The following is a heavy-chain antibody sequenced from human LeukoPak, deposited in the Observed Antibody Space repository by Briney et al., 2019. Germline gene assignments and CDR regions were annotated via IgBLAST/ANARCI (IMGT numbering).Heavy chain of an antibody. CDR2: ISYDGSNK. V-gene: IGHV3-30-3*01. CDR1: GFTFSSYA. D-gene: IGHD6-13*01. CDR3: ARAYSSSWYDAFDL. Sequence: GGSLRLSCAASGFTFSSYAMHWVRQAPGKGLEWVAVISYDGSNKYYADSVKGRFTISRDNAKKSLYLQMNSLRAEDTAVYYCARAYSSSWYDAFDLWGQGTMVTVSS. J-gene: IGHJ3*01.